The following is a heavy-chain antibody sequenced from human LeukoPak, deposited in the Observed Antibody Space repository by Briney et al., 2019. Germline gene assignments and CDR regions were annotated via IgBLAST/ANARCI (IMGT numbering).Heavy chain of an antibody. Sequence: GGSLRLSCAASGFTFSNAWMSWVRHAPRKGLEWVGRIKIKTDGGTTDYSAPEKGRFTISRDDSKNRLYLQMNSLKTEDTAVYYGTTEASSYVDYWGQGTLVTVSS. J-gene: IGHJ4*02. CDR1: GFTFSNAW. CDR3: TTEASSYVDY. D-gene: IGHD2-2*01. V-gene: IGHV3-15*01. CDR2: IKIKTDGGTT.